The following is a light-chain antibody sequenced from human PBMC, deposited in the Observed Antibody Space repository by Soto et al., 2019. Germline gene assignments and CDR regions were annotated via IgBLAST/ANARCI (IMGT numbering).Light chain of an antibody. J-gene: IGLJ1*01. V-gene: IGLV2-14*01. CDR3: CSYTSTSTYV. Sequence: QSVLTQPASVSGSPGQSIAISCTGAISDVGGYNYVSWYQQHPGKAPKLMIYDVSNRPSGVSNRFSGSKSGNTASLTISGLQAEDEADYYCCSYTSTSTYVFGTGTKVTVL. CDR1: ISDVGGYNY. CDR2: DVS.